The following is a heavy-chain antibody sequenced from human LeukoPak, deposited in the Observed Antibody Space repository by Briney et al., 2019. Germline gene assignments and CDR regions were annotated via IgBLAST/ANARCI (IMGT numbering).Heavy chain of an antibody. CDR3: ARMYYYDSSGYLGY. J-gene: IGHJ4*02. V-gene: IGHV1-2*06. CDR2: INPNSGGT. D-gene: IGHD3-22*01. Sequence: ASVKVSCKASGYTFIDYYMHWVRQAPGQGLEWMGRINPNSGGTNYAQKFQGRVTMTRDTSISTAYMELSRLRSDDTAVYYCARMYYYDSSGYLGYWGQGTLVTVSS. CDR1: GYTFIDYY.